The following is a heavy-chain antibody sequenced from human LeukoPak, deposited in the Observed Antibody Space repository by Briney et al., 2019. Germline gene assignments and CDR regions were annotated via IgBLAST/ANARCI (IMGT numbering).Heavy chain of an antibody. CDR1: GGSISGYY. D-gene: IGHD3-16*01. V-gene: IGHV4-4*07. CDR2: IYSGGST. J-gene: IGHJ5*02. Sequence: SETLSLTCTVSGGSISGYYWSWIRQPAGKGLEWIGRIYSGGSTDYNPSLKSRLTMSLDTSKNRFSLKLTSVTAADTAVYYCARDTVLITFGGVIWFDPWGQGTLVTVSS. CDR3: ARDTVLITFGGVIWFDP.